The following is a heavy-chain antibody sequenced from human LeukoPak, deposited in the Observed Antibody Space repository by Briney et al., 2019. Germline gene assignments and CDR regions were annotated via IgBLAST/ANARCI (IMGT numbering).Heavy chain of an antibody. Sequence: PGGSLRLSCAASGFTFSSYWMSWVRQAPGKGLEWVANIKQDGSEKYYVDSVKGRFTISRDNAKNSLYLQMNSLRAEDTAVYYFARDPAATGTEGWFDPWGQGTLVTVSS. V-gene: IGHV3-7*01. D-gene: IGHD6-13*01. J-gene: IGHJ5*02. CDR1: GFTFSSYW. CDR2: IKQDGSEK. CDR3: ARDPAATGTEGWFDP.